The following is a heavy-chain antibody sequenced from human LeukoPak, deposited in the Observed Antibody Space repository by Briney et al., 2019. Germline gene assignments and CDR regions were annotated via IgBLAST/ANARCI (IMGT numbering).Heavy chain of an antibody. CDR2: ISGSGGST. CDR3: AKDYDSSGYYYGMDV. Sequence: GGSLRLSCAASGFTFSSYAMSWVRQAPGEGLEWVSAISGSGGSTYYADSVKGRFTISRDNSKNTLYLQMNSLRAEDTAVYYCAKDYDSSGYYYGMDVWGQGTTVTVSS. J-gene: IGHJ6*02. V-gene: IGHV3-23*01. D-gene: IGHD3-22*01. CDR1: GFTFSSYA.